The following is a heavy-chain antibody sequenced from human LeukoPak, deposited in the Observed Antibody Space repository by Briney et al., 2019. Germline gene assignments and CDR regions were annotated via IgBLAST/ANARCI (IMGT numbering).Heavy chain of an antibody. J-gene: IGHJ4*02. CDR2: ISAYNGNT. CDR3: ARAWLPKRYGSGSYYVY. D-gene: IGHD3-10*01. CDR1: GYTFTSYG. V-gene: IGHV1-18*01. Sequence: ASVKVSCKASGYTFTSYGISWVRQAPGQGLEWMGWISAYNGNTNYAQKLQGRVTMTTDTSTSTAYMELRSLRSDDTAVYYCARAWLPKRYGSGSYYVYWGQGTLVTVSS.